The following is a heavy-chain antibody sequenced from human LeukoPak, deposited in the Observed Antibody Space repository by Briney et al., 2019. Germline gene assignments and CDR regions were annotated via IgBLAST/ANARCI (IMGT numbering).Heavy chain of an antibody. CDR3: ARGPPLRLGELSS. D-gene: IGHD3-16*02. V-gene: IGHV1-69*05. Sequence: SVKVSCKASGGTFSSYAISWVRQAPGQGLEWMGRIIPIFGTANYVQKFQGRVTITTDESTSTAYMELSSLRSEDTAVYYCARGPPLRLGELSSWSQGTLVTVSS. CDR1: GGTFSSYA. CDR2: IIPIFGTA. J-gene: IGHJ5*02.